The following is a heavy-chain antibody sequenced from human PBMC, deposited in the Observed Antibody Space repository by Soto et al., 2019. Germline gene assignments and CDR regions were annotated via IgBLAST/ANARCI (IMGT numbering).Heavy chain of an antibody. V-gene: IGHV4-61*01. CDR2: IYYSGST. Sequence: SETLSLTCTVSGGSVSSGSYYWSWIRQPPGKGLEWIGYIYYSGSTNYNPSLKSRVTISVDTSKNQFSLKLSSVTAADTAVYYCASGYVDPIQLWLLFDYWGQGTLVTVSS. D-gene: IGHD5-18*01. CDR3: ASGYVDPIQLWLLFDY. J-gene: IGHJ4*02. CDR1: GGSVSSGSYY.